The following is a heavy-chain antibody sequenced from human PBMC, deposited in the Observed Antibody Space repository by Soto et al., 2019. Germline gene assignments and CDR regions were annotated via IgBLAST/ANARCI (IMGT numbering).Heavy chain of an antibody. CDR3: AASRAYDSSDYSGFPYGMDV. J-gene: IGHJ6*04. D-gene: IGHD3-22*01. CDR2: LSWNGVTI. Sequence: DVQLVESGGDLVQPGRSLRLSCAASGFTFDDYAMHWVRQVPGKGLQWVSGLSWNGVTIGYAASVKGRFTISRDNAKKSLYLQMNGLRRDDTALYYCAASRAYDSSDYSGFPYGMDVWRIGTTVAVSS. CDR1: GFTFDDYA. V-gene: IGHV3-9*01.